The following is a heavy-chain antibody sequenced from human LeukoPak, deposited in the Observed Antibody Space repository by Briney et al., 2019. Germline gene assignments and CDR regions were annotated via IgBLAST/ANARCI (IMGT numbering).Heavy chain of an antibody. V-gene: IGHV3-66*04. D-gene: IGHD3-22*01. J-gene: IGHJ4*02. Sequence: GGSLRLSCAASGFTVGSNYMSWVRQAPGKGLEWVSVIYRGGSTNYADSVKGRFTISRDTSKNTLYLQMNSLRAEDTAVYYCARLSANSSAYFFDYWGQGTLVTVSS. CDR3: ARLSANSSAYFFDY. CDR2: IYRGGST. CDR1: GFTVGSNY.